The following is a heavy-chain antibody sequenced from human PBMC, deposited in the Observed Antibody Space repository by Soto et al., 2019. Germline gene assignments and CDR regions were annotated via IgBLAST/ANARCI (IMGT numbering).Heavy chain of an antibody. CDR1: GGSISSYY. J-gene: IGHJ4*02. D-gene: IGHD3-10*01. CDR3: ASVVNDYGSGSYVDY. CDR2: IYYSGST. V-gene: IGHV4-59*12. Sequence: TSETLSLTCTVSGGSISSYYWSWIRQPPGKGLEWIGYIYYSGSTNYNPSLKSRVTISVDTSKNQFSLKLSSVTAADTAVYYCASVVNDYGSGSYVDYWGQGTLVTVSS.